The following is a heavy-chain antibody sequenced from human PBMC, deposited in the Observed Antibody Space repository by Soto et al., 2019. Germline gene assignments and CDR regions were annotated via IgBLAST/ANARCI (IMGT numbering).Heavy chain of an antibody. CDR3: VSDRGYGHASVPYS. D-gene: IGHD5-18*01. Sequence: QAHLVESGGGVGQPGRSLRLSCAASGFTFTSYGMHWVGQAPGTRLEWVAVISYDGGLQHYADSVKGRFTISRDNSKNMVLLQMNSLRAEDTAVYYCVSDRGYGHASVPYSWGQGTLVSVSS. V-gene: IGHV3-30*03. CDR1: GFTFTSYG. J-gene: IGHJ4*02. CDR2: ISYDGGLQ.